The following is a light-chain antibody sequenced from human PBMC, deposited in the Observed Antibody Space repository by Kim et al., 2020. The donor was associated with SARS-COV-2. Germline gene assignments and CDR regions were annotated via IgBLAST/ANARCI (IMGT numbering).Light chain of an antibody. CDR2: GNS. CDR3: QSYDSSLSGSV. Sequence: RVTSSCTGSSYNIGAGYDGHWYQQRPGTAPKLLIYGNSNRPSGVPDRFAGSKSGTSASLAITGRQAEDEADYYCQSYDSSLSGSVFGGGTQLTVL. CDR1: SYNIGAGYD. V-gene: IGLV1-40*01. J-gene: IGLJ3*02.